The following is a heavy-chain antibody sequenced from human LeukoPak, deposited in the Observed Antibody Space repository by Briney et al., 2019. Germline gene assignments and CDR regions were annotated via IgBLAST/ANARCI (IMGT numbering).Heavy chain of an antibody. V-gene: IGHV4-59*01. CDR3: ARDLRGVARRYGMDV. CDR1: GGSISSYH. Sequence: SETLSLTCTVSGGSISSYHWSWIRQPPGKGLEWIGYIYYSGSTNYNPSLKSRVTISVDTSKNQFSLKLSSVTAADTAVYYCARDLRGVARRYGMDVWGRGTTVTVS. CDR2: IYYSGST. J-gene: IGHJ6*02. D-gene: IGHD5-12*01.